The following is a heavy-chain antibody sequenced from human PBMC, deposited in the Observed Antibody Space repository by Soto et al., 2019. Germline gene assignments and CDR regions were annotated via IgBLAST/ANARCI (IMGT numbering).Heavy chain of an antibody. CDR2: IYPGDSDT. CDR3: ARIGDAGRGKYYLYYGLDV. CDR1: GYRFANYW. D-gene: IGHD3-10*01. Sequence: GESLKISCEGSGYRFANYWIGWVRQMPGKGLEWMGIIYPGDSDTRYSPSFQGQVTISVDRSFSTAYLQWSSLKASDSATYYCARIGDAGRGKYYLYYGLDVWGQGTTVTVSS. J-gene: IGHJ6*02. V-gene: IGHV5-51*01.